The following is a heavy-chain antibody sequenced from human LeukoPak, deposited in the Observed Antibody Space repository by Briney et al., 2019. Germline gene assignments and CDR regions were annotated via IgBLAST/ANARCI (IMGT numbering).Heavy chain of an antibody. D-gene: IGHD4-17*01. CDR1: GFTFSSYS. CDR3: ARYDYGDYHDHYGMDV. J-gene: IGHJ6*04. CDR2: ISSSSSYI. Sequence: PGGSLRLSCAASGFTFSSYSMNWVRQAPGKGLEWVSSISSSSSYIYYADSVKGRFTISRDNAKSSLYLQMNSLRAEDTAVYYCARYDYGDYHDHYGMDVWGKGTTVTVSS. V-gene: IGHV3-21*01.